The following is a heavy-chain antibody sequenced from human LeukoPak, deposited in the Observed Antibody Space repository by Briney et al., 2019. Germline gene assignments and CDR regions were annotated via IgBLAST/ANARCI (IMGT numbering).Heavy chain of an antibody. CDR3: ARHISSGGTYAHFDY. J-gene: IGHJ4*02. CDR1: GGSLGSYY. Sequence: SETLSLTCTVSGGSLGSYYWSWIRQPPGRGLEWIGYIYFSGSTNYNPSLKRRVTISIDTSKNQFSLTLSSVTAADTAVYYCARHISSGGTYAHFDYWGQGTLVTVSS. CDR2: IYFSGST. D-gene: IGHD1-26*01. V-gene: IGHV4-59*01.